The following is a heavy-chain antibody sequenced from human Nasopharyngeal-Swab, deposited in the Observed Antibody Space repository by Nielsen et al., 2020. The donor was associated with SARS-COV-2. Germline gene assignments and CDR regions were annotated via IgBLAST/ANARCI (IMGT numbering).Heavy chain of an antibody. CDR2: INHSGST. J-gene: IGHJ5*02. D-gene: IGHD3-9*01. Sequence: GSLRLSCTVSGGSISSSSYYWGWIRQPPGKGLEWIGEINHSGSTNYNPSLKSRVTISVDTSKNQVSLKLSSVTAADTAVYYCASDPPNYDILATPLPGWFDPWGQGTLVTVSS. CDR3: ASDPPNYDILATPLPGWFDP. CDR1: GGSISSSSYY. V-gene: IGHV4-39*07.